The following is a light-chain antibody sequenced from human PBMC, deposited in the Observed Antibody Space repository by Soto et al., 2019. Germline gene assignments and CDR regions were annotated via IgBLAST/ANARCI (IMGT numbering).Light chain of an antibody. CDR3: QHYSNSPIP. CDR1: QSVTNNY. V-gene: IGKV3-20*01. Sequence: RGTLSCNKSERTTLSCMASQSVTNNYLAWYQQKPSQAPRLLIYAASTRTTGIPERFSGSGSGTDFTLTISSLEPEDFAVYYCQHYSNSPIPFGQGTKVAIK. J-gene: IGKJ1*01. CDR2: AAS.